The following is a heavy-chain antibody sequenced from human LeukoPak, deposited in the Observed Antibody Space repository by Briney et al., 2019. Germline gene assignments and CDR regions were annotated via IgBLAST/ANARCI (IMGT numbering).Heavy chain of an antibody. Sequence: ASVKVSCKASGYTFTGYYLHWVRQAPGQGLEWMGMIYPRDGSTSYAQKFQGRVTVTRDTSTSTVHMELSGLRSEDTAVYYCARDQEGFDYWGQGTLVTVSS. V-gene: IGHV1-46*01. CDR2: IYPRDGST. CDR1: GYTFTGYY. CDR3: ARDQEGFDY. J-gene: IGHJ4*02.